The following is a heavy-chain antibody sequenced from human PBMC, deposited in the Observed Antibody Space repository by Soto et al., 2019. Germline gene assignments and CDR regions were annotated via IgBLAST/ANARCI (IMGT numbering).Heavy chain of an antibody. CDR3: AKGARAPPGVFDY. J-gene: IGHJ4*02. V-gene: IGHV3-43*01. CDR1: GFTFDDYT. CDR2: ISWDGGST. Sequence: GGSLRLSCAASGFTFDDYTMHWVRQAPGKGLEWVSLISWDGGSTYYADSVKGRFTISRDNSKNSLYLQMNSLRTEDTALYYCAKGARAPPGVFDYWGQGTMVTVSS.